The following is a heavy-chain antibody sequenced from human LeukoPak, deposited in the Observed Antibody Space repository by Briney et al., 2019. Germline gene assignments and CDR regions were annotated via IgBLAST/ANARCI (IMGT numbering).Heavy chain of an antibody. Sequence: SETLSLTCAVYGGSFSGYYWSWIRQPPGKGLEWIGEINHSGSTNYNPSLKSRVTISVDRSKNQFSLKLSSVTAADTAVYYCARDRTGVRGVYFDYWGQGTLVTVSS. J-gene: IGHJ4*02. D-gene: IGHD3-10*01. CDR2: INHSGST. CDR1: GGSFSGYY. V-gene: IGHV4-34*01. CDR3: ARDRTGVRGVYFDY.